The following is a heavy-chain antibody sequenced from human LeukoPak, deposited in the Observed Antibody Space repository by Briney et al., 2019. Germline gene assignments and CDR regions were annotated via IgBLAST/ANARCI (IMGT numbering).Heavy chain of an antibody. D-gene: IGHD4-23*01. J-gene: IGHJ4*02. CDR2: IYYSGST. V-gene: IGHV4-39*01. Sequence: PSETLSLTCTVSGGSISSSSYYWGWIRQPPGKGLEWIGSIYYSGSTYYNPSLKSRVTISVDTSKNQFSLKLSSVTAADTAVYYCARLHYGGNFGFVAYWGQGTLVTVSS. CDR1: GGSISSSSYY. CDR3: ARLHYGGNFGFVAY.